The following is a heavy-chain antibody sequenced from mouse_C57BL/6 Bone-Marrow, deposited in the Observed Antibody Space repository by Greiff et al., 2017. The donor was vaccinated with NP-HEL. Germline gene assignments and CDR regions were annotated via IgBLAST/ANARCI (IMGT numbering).Heavy chain of an antibody. CDR2: ISDGGSYT. J-gene: IGHJ1*03. V-gene: IGHV5-4*01. CDR3: ARDPYYGSSHWYFDV. CDR1: GFTFSSYA. D-gene: IGHD1-1*01. Sequence: EVKLQESGGGLVKPGGSLKLSCAASGFTFSSYAMSWVRQTPEKRLEWVATISDGGSYTYYPDNVKGRFTISRDNAKNNLYLQMSHLKSEDTAMYYCARDPYYGSSHWYFDVWGTGTTVTVSS.